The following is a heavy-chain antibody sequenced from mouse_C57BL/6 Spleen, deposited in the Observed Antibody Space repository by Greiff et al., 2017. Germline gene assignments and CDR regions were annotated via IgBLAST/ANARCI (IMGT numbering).Heavy chain of an antibody. D-gene: IGHD1-1*01. CDR2: ISSGGSYT. Sequence: EVQGVESGGDLVKPGGSLKLSCAASGFTFSSYGMSWVRQTPDKRLAWVATISSGGSYTYYPDSVKGRFTISRDNAKNTLYLQMSSLKSEDTAMYYCASVVADYFDYWGQGTTLTVSS. J-gene: IGHJ2*01. CDR1: GFTFSSYG. CDR3: ASVVADYFDY. V-gene: IGHV5-6*01.